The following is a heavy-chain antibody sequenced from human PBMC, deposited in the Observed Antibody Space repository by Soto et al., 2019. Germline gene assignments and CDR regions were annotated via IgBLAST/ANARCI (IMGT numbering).Heavy chain of an antibody. Sequence: PGGSLRLSCAASGFTFSSSAMHWVRQAPGKGPEWVSYISSSGSTIYYADSVKGRFTISRDNAKNSLYLQMNSLRAEDTAVYYCARGSYDFWSGYYRYYYYGMDVWGQGTTVTVSS. J-gene: IGHJ6*02. CDR1: GFTFSSSA. D-gene: IGHD3-3*01. CDR2: ISSSGSTI. V-gene: IGHV3-48*03. CDR3: ARGSYDFWSGYYRYYYYGMDV.